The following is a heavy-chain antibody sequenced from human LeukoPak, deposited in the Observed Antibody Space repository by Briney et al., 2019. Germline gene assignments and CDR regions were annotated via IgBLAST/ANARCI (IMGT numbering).Heavy chain of an antibody. J-gene: IGHJ3*02. Sequence: ASVKVSCKASGYTFTGYYMHWVRQAPGQGLEWMGWINPNSGGTNYAQKFQGRVTMTRDTSISTAYMGLSRLRSDDTAVYYCARYRYSSGWSRNAFDIWGQGTMVTVSS. D-gene: IGHD6-19*01. CDR2: INPNSGGT. V-gene: IGHV1-2*02. CDR3: ARYRYSSGWSRNAFDI. CDR1: GYTFTGYY.